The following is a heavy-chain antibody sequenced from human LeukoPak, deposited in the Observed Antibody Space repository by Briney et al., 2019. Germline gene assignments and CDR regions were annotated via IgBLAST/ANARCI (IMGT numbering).Heavy chain of an antibody. D-gene: IGHD5-12*01. CDR1: GFTFSSYG. V-gene: IGHV3-30*18. CDR3: AKCGVIVATTNWFDP. J-gene: IGHJ5*02. Sequence: GRSLRLSCAAAGFTFSSYGMHWGRQAPGKGLEWVAVISYDGSNKYYADSVKGRFTISRDNSKNTLYLQMNSLRAEDTAVYYCAKCGVIVATTNWFDPWGQGTLVTVSS. CDR2: ISYDGSNK.